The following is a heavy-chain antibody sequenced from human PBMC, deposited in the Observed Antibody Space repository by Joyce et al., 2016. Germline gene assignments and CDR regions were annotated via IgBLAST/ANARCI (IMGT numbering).Heavy chain of an antibody. CDR2: ISYDGDKK. CDR1: RFTFSTYG. CDR3: AKVHVGSRYYYLDY. J-gene: IGHJ4*02. Sequence: QVQLVESGGGVVQPGRSLRLSCAASRFTFSTYGIHWVRQALGKGLEWVACISYDGDKKYYIDTVKGRFSISRENSKKALFLQMNSLRREDTAVYYCAKVHVGSRYYYLDYWGQGTLVTVSS. V-gene: IGHV3-30*18. D-gene: IGHD3-3*01.